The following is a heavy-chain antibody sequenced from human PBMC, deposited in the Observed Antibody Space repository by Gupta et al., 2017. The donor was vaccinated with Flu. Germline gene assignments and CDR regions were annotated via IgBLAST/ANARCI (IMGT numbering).Heavy chain of an antibody. CDR3: AKRRYTHLSLKNWSDP. V-gene: IGHV5-51*03. Sequence: EVQLVQSGAEVKKPGDSLKISCEASGDSLTTYWIGWVRQMTGKGLEWMGIIHPGDSDALYSPSFQGQVTISADSSINTVYLQWRSLKASDTAIYYCAKRRYTHLSLKNWSDPWGQGTLVTVTS. CDR2: IHPGDSDA. D-gene: IGHD1-1*01. CDR1: GDSLTTYW. J-gene: IGHJ5*02.